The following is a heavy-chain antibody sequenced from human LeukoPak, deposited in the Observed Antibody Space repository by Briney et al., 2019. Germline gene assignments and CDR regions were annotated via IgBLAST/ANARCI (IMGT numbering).Heavy chain of an antibody. J-gene: IGHJ4*02. V-gene: IGHV3-30*04. D-gene: IGHD6-13*01. CDR1: GFTFSSYA. CDR3: ARGIAAVSCDY. CDR2: ISYDGSNK. Sequence: GGSLRLSCAASGFTFSSYAMHWVRQAPGKGLEWVAVISYDGSNKYYADSVKGRFTISRDNSKNTLYLQMNSLRAEDTAVYYCARGIAAVSCDYWGQGTLVTVSS.